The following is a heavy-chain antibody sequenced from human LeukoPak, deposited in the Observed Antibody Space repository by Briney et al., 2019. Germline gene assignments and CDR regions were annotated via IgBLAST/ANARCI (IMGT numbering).Heavy chain of an antibody. CDR2: ISYDGSNK. CDR1: GFTFSSYG. V-gene: IGHV3-30*18. Sequence: PGRSLRLSCAASGFTFSSYGMHWVRQPPGKGLEWVAVISYDGSNKYCADSVKGRFTISRENSKNTVYLQMNSLRDEDTAVYYCTKAGQWLAPGDYWGQGTLVTVSS. D-gene: IGHD6-19*01. J-gene: IGHJ4*02. CDR3: TKAGQWLAPGDY.